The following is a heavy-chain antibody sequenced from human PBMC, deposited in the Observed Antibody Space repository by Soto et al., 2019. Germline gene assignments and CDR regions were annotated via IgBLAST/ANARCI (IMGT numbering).Heavy chain of an antibody. CDR3: ARDGGDIVVVVAALYYYYGMDV. D-gene: IGHD2-15*01. Sequence: ASVKVSCKASGYTFTSYGISWVRQAPGQGLEWMGWISAYNGNTNYAQKLQGRVTMTTDTSTSTAYMELRSLGSDDTAVYYCARDGGDIVVVVAALYYYYGMDVWGQGTTVTVSS. J-gene: IGHJ6*02. CDR1: GYTFTSYG. CDR2: ISAYNGNT. V-gene: IGHV1-18*01.